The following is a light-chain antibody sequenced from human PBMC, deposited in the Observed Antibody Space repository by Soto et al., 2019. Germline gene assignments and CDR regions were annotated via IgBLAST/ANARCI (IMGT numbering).Light chain of an antibody. Sequence: DIQLTQSPPSLSASVGDRVSITCQASLDIRNYLNWYQHKPGRAPKLLIYDTSNLETGVPSRFGGSASGTNFSIIITGLQPEDVGTYYCQQYENLPYTFGQGTKLEI. J-gene: IGKJ2*01. CDR3: QQYENLPYT. CDR1: LDIRNY. CDR2: DTS. V-gene: IGKV1-33*01.